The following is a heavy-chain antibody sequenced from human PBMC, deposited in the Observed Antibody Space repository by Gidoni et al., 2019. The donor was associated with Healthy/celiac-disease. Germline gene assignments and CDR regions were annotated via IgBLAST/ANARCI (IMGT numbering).Heavy chain of an antibody. D-gene: IGHD3-22*01. CDR2: IYTSGSP. V-gene: IGHV4-4*07. CDR3: ARITYYYDSSGFYYYYGMDV. CDR1: GGSISSYY. J-gene: IGHJ6*02. Sequence: QVQLQESGPGLVKPSETLSLTCTVSGGSISSYYWSWIRQPAGKGLEWIGRIYTSGSPNYNPSLKSRVTMSVDTSKNQFSLKLSSVTAADTAVYYCARITYYYDSSGFYYYYGMDVWGQGTTVTVSS.